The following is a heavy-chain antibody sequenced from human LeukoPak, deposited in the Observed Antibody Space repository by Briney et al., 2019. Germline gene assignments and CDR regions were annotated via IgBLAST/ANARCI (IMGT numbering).Heavy chain of an antibody. Sequence: GGSLRLSCAASGFTVSSNYMSWVRQARGKGLEWVSLIYSGGTTYSADSVRGRFTISRDNSKNTLYLQMSSLRAEDTAVYYCARGIGWYDYWGQGTLVTVSS. J-gene: IGHJ4*02. D-gene: IGHD6-19*01. CDR1: GFTVSSNY. CDR2: IYSGGTT. CDR3: ARGIGWYDY. V-gene: IGHV3-53*01.